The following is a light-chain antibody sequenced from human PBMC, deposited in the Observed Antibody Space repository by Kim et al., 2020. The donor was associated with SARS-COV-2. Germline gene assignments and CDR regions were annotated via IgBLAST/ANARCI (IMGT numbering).Light chain of an antibody. V-gene: IGKV1D-13*01. CDR1: QDISSA. J-gene: IGKJ3*01. CDR2: DGS. Sequence: SASVGDRVTITCRASQDISSALAWCQQKPGKPPKVLIYDGSTLESGVPSRFSGSGSGTDFTLTISSLQPEDFATYYCQQFKNYPQTFGPGTKVDIK. CDR3: QQFKNYPQT.